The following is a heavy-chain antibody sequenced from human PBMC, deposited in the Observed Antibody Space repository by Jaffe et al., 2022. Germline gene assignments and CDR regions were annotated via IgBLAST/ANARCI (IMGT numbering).Heavy chain of an antibody. CDR2: ISGSGSGT. J-gene: IGHJ4*02. CDR3: AKLTEFGSGWCDY. CDR1: GFTFSSHA. D-gene: IGHD6-19*01. V-gene: IGHV3-23*01. Sequence: EVQLLESGGGLVQPGGSLRLSCAASGFTFSSHAMSWVRQAPGKGLEWVSSISGSGSGTYYADSLKGRFTISRDNSKNMLYLQMSSLRAEDTAVYYCAKLTEFGSGWCDYWGQGTLVTVSS.